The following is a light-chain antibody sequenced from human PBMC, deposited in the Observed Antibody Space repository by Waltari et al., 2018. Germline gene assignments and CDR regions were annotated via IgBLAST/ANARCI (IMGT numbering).Light chain of an antibody. CDR2: DDI. CDR3: QVWDSSSNHAV. J-gene: IGLJ2*01. Sequence: SYVLTQPASVSVAPGQTATITCGGKSIGTQSVHLYQQTAGQTPVLVVYDDIKRPSGVPERFSGSNSGNTATLTISRVEDGDEADYYCQVWDSSSNHAVFGGGTKLTVL. V-gene: IGLV3-21*02. CDR1: SIGTQS.